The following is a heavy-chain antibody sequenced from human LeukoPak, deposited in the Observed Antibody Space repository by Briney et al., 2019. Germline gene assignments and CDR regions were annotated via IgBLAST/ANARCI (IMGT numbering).Heavy chain of an antibody. J-gene: IGHJ4*02. CDR2: INHSGST. D-gene: IGHD3-22*01. Sequence: SETLSLTCAVYGGSFSGYYWSWIRQPPGKGLEWIGEINHSGSTYYNPSLKSRVTMSVDTSKNQFSLKLSSVTAADTAVYYCARDRYYYDSSGYYQLDYWGQGTLVTVSS. V-gene: IGHV4-34*01. CDR3: ARDRYYYDSSGYYQLDY. CDR1: GGSFSGYY.